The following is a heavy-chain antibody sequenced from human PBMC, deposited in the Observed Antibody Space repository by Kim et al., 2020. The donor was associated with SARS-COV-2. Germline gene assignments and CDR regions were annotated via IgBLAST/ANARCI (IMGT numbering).Heavy chain of an antibody. CDR1: GGSISSGGYY. CDR2: IYYSGST. V-gene: IGHV4-31*03. J-gene: IGHJ4*02. Sequence: SETLSLTCTVSGGSISSGGYYWSWIRQHPGKGLEWIGYIYYSGSTYYNPSLKSRVTISVDTSKNQFSLKLSSVTAADTAVYYCARGLDSSGAYFDYWGQGTLVTVSP. D-gene: IGHD3-22*01. CDR3: ARGLDSSGAYFDY.